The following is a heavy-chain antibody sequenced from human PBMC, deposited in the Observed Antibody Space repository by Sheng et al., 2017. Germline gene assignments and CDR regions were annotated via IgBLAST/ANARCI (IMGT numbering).Heavy chain of an antibody. CDR1: GGTFSSYA. V-gene: IGHV1-69*04. CDR2: IIPILGIA. D-gene: IGHD2-2*01. J-gene: IGHJ6*03. CDR3: ARSAKYQLQPYYYMDV. Sequence: QVQLVQSGAEVKKPGSSVKVSCKASGGTFSSYAISWVRQAPGQGLEWMGGIIPILGIANYAQKFQGRVTITADKSTSTAYMELSSLRSEDTAVYYCARSAKYQLQPYYYMDVWGKGTTVTVSS.